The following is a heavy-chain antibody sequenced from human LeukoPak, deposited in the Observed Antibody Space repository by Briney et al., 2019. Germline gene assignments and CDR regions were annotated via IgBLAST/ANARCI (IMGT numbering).Heavy chain of an antibody. D-gene: IGHD3-10*01. Sequence: SETLSLTCTVSGGSISSSSYYWGWIRQPPGKGLEWIGSIYYSGSTYYNPSLKSRVTISVDTSKNQFSLKLSSVTAADTAVYYCARDSYYYGSGSRPDEHTLGHFDYWGQGTLVTVSS. J-gene: IGHJ4*02. V-gene: IGHV4-39*07. CDR1: GGSISSSSYY. CDR2: IYYSGST. CDR3: ARDSYYYGSGSRPDEHTLGHFDY.